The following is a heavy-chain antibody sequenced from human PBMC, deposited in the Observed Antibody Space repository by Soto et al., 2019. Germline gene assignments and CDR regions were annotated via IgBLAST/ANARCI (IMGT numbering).Heavy chain of an antibody. V-gene: IGHV4-39*07. CDR2: IYYSGST. CDR1: GGSISSSSYY. Sequence: SETLSLTCTVSGGSISSSSYYWGWIRQPPGKGLEWIGSIYYSGSTYYNPSLKSRVTISVDTSKNQFSLKLSSVTAADTAVYYCARDRGGRRRSSSYSSSWSSDAFDIWGQGTMVTVSS. J-gene: IGHJ3*02. CDR3: ARDRGGRRRSSSYSSSWSSDAFDI. D-gene: IGHD6-13*01.